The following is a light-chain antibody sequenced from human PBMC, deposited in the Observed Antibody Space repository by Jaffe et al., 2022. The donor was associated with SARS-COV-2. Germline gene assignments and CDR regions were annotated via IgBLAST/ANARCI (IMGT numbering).Light chain of an antibody. CDR3: QVWDTTSNPHVV. J-gene: IGLJ2*01. CDR1: DVGAKS. Sequence: SYVLTQPPSVSVAPGKTAWITCGGDDVGAKSVHWYQQKAGQAPVLVIHLDSDRPSGIPERFSGSNSGNTATLTISRVEAGDEADYYCQVWDTTSNPHVVFGGGTKLTVL. CDR2: LDS. V-gene: IGLV3-21*04.